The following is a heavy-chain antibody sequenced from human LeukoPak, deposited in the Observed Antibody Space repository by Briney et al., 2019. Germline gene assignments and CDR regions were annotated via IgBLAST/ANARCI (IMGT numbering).Heavy chain of an antibody. J-gene: IGHJ4*02. D-gene: IGHD6-13*01. Sequence: AAVKVSCTSSAYGFTVYYLDRVRLAPGQGLEWMGWINTNSGGTNYAQKFQGRVTMTRDTSISTAYMELSRLRSDDTAVYYCARGHPDYIAAAYYWGQGTLVTVSS. CDR2: INTNSGGT. CDR3: ARGHPDYIAAAYY. CDR1: AYGFTVYY. V-gene: IGHV1-2*02.